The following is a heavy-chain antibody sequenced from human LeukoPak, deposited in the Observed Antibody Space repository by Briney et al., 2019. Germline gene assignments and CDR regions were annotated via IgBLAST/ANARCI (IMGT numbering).Heavy chain of an antibody. Sequence: GGSLRLSCAASGFTFSSYWMSWVRQAPGKGLEWVANIKQDGSEKYYVDSVKGRFTISRDNAKNSLYLQMNSLRAEDTAVYYCAREPYYYDSSGHSHYYYYMDVWGKGTTVTVSS. V-gene: IGHV3-7*01. J-gene: IGHJ6*03. CDR1: GFTFSSYW. D-gene: IGHD3-22*01. CDR3: AREPYYYDSSGHSHYYYYMDV. CDR2: IKQDGSEK.